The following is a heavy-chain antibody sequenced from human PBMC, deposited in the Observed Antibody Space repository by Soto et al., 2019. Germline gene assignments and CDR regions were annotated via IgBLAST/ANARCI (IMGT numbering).Heavy chain of an antibody. D-gene: IGHD3-10*01. CDR1: GFTFSSYA. Sequence: GGSLRLSCAASGFTFSSYAMSWVRQAPGKGLEWVSAISGSGGSTYYADSVKGRFTISRDNSKNTLYLQMNSLRAEDTAVYYCARMTKITMVRGVMTPKVDYYYYCMDVWGQGTTVTVSS. V-gene: IGHV3-23*01. CDR3: ARMTKITMVRGVMTPKVDYYYYCMDV. J-gene: IGHJ6*02. CDR2: ISGSGGST.